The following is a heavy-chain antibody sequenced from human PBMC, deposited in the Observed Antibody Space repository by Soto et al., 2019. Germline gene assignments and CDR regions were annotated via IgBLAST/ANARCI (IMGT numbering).Heavy chain of an antibody. D-gene: IGHD3-16*01. Sequence: SETLSLTCTVSRGSMNNYYWSWIRQPPGKGLEWIGYIYYSGSTNYNPSLKSRVTISVDTSKNQFSLKLSSVTAADAAVYYCAGGPMGYDSWGKGTLVT. CDR3: AGGPMGYDS. V-gene: IGHV4-59*01. J-gene: IGHJ4*02. CDR2: IYYSGST. CDR1: RGSMNNYY.